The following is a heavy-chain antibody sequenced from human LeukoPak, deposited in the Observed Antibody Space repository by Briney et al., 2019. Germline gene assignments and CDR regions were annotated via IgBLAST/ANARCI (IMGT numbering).Heavy chain of an antibody. J-gene: IGHJ4*02. Sequence: PGGSLRLSCTASTLTLNNYWMSWVRQAPGKGLEWVANIKQDGSEKYHVDSAKGRFTISRDNAKNSLYLQMNSLRAEDTAVYYCASRAGYTGSWSAFDYWGQGTLVTVSS. CDR3: ASRAGYTGSWSAFDY. CDR1: TLTLNNYW. CDR2: IKQDGSEK. D-gene: IGHD6-13*01. V-gene: IGHV3-7*05.